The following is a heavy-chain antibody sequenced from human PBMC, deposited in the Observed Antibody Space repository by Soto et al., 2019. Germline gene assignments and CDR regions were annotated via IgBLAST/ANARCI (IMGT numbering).Heavy chain of an antibody. V-gene: IGHV3-30*18. CDR3: AKDNTGYYYYYGMDV. CDR1: GFTFSSYG. CDR2: ISYDGSNK. J-gene: IGHJ6*02. Sequence: QVQLVESGRGVVQPGRSLRLSCAASGFTFSSYGMHWVRQAPGKGLEWVAVISYDGSNKYYADSVKGRFTISRDNSKNTLYLQMNSLRAEDTAVYYCAKDNTGYYYYYGMDVWGQGTTVTVSS.